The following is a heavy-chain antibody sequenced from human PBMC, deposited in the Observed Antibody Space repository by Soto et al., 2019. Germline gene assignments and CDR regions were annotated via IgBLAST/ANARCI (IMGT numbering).Heavy chain of an antibody. Sequence: ASVKVSCKASGDTFSTYTITWMRQAPGQRLEWMGWINAGNGNTKYSQKFQGRVTITRDTSASTAYMELSSLRSEDTAVYYCARAGLRYFDWLLIGAFDIWGQGTMVTVSS. CDR1: GDTFSTYT. CDR3: ARAGLRYFDWLLIGAFDI. J-gene: IGHJ3*02. CDR2: INAGNGNT. D-gene: IGHD3-9*01. V-gene: IGHV1-3*01.